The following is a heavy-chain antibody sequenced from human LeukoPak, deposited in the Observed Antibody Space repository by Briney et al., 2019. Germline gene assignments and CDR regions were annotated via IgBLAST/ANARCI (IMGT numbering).Heavy chain of an antibody. V-gene: IGHV3-66*01. Sequence: GGSLRLSCAASGFTLSSKYMSWVRQAPGKGVEWVSVIYSGGSTYYTDSVKGRFTVSRDNSKNTLYLQMNSLRAEDTAVYYCARTAANDAFDIWGQGTLVTVSS. CDR1: GFTLSSKY. CDR2: IYSGGST. D-gene: IGHD2-15*01. CDR3: ARTAANDAFDI. J-gene: IGHJ3*02.